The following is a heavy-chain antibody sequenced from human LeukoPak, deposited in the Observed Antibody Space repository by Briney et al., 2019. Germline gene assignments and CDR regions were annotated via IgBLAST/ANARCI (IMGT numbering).Heavy chain of an antibody. CDR1: GFTFSSYW. D-gene: IGHD5-18*01. Sequence: GGSLRLSCAASGFTFSSYWMSWVRQAPGKGLEWVSAISESGTGTYYADSVKGRFTISRDNSKNTLSLQMNSLRAEDTAVYYCAKDIAQGYTFGSIEQDYWGQGTLVTVSS. V-gene: IGHV3-23*01. CDR2: ISESGTGT. J-gene: IGHJ4*02. CDR3: AKDIAQGYTFGSIEQDY.